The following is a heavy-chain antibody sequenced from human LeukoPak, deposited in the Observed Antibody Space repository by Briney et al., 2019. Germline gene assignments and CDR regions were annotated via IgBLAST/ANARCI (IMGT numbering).Heavy chain of an antibody. CDR1: GFTFSSYA. CDR3: ARESARAVTTSFFVADYFDY. V-gene: IGHV3-30-3*01. Sequence: PGGSLRLSCAASGFTFSSYAMHWVRQAPGKGLEWVAVISYDGSNKYYADSVKGRFTISRDNSKNTLYLQMNSLRAEDTAVYYCARESARAVTTSFFVADYFDYWGQGTLATVSS. J-gene: IGHJ4*02. CDR2: ISYDGSNK. D-gene: IGHD4-17*01.